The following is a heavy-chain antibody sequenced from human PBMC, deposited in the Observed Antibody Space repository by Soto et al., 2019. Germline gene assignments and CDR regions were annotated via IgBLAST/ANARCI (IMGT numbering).Heavy chain of an antibody. J-gene: IGHJ4*02. Sequence: QLQLQESGPGLVKPSETLSLTCTVSGGSISRSSYYWGWIRQPPGKGLEWIGSSYYSGSTQYNPSLNGRGTISVDTSKNQFSLKLRSVTAADTAVYYCATLWFGEADYWGQGTLVTVSS. D-gene: IGHD3-10*01. CDR1: GGSISRSSYY. V-gene: IGHV4-39*01. CDR2: SYYSGST. CDR3: ATLWFGEADY.